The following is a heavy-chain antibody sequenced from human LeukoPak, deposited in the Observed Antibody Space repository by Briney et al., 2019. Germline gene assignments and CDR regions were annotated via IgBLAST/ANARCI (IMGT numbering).Heavy chain of an antibody. V-gene: IGHV4-59*01. CDR1: GGSISSYY. D-gene: IGHD1-26*01. CDR3: ARVGAEWEPNWFDP. CDR2: IYYSGST. Sequence: SETLSLTCTVSGGSISSYYWSWIRQPPGKGLEWIGYIYYSGSTNYNPSLKSRVTISVDTSKNQFSLKLSSATAADTAVYYCARVGAEWEPNWFDPWGRGTLVTVSS. J-gene: IGHJ5*02.